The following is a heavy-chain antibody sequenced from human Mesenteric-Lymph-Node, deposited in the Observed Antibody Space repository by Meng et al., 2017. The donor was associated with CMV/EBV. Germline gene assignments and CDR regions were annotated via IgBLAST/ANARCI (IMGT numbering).Heavy chain of an antibody. V-gene: IGHV3-48*04. CDR3: ARALILFCMDV. Sequence: GGSLRLSCAASGFTFSSYNMNWVRQGPGKGLEWVSYISSSGSTIYYADSVKGRFTITRDNAKNSLYLQMNILRAEDTAVYYCARALILFCMDVWGQGTTVTVSS. CDR2: ISSSGSTI. D-gene: IGHD2-15*01. CDR1: GFTFSSYN. J-gene: IGHJ6*02.